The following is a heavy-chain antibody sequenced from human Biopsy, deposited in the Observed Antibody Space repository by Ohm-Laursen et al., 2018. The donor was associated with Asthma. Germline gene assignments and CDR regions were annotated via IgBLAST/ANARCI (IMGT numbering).Heavy chain of an antibody. V-gene: IGHV1-69*10. J-gene: IGHJ4*02. CDR3: ARGGSYSSQRYYFDY. Sequence: SVKVSCKASGGTFSSYAISWVRQAPGQGLEWMGGIIPIFGIANYAQKFQGRVTITADKSTSTAYMELSSLRSEDTAVYYCARGGSYSSQRYYFDYWGQGTLVTVSS. D-gene: IGHD1-26*01. CDR1: GGTFSSYA. CDR2: IIPIFGIA.